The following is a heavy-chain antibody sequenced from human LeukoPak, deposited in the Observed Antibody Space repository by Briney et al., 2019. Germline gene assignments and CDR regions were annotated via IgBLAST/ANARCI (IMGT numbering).Heavy chain of an antibody. Sequence: GGSLRISCAASGFTFSSNGMHCVRQAPGKGLEWVAVIWYDGSNKYYADSVKGRFTISRDNSKNTLYLQMNSLRAEDTAVYYCAGGPVPVSRLYYYGMDVWGQGTTVTVSS. V-gene: IGHV3-33*01. CDR2: IWYDGSNK. J-gene: IGHJ6*02. CDR1: GFTFSSNG. CDR3: AGGPVPVSRLYYYGMDV. D-gene: IGHD2-2*01.